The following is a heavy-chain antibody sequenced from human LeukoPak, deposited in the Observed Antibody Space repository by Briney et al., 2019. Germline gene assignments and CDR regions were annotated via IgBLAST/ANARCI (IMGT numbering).Heavy chain of an antibody. J-gene: IGHJ4*02. CDR1: GFTFSSYW. Sequence: GGSLRLSCAASGFTFSSYWMSWVRQAPGKGLEWVDNIKQDGGEKDYVDSVKGRFTISRDNAKNSLYLQMNSLRAEDTAVYYCAREYSSGWAHDYWGQGTLVTVSS. D-gene: IGHD6-19*01. CDR3: AREYSSGWAHDY. V-gene: IGHV3-7*01. CDR2: IKQDGGEK.